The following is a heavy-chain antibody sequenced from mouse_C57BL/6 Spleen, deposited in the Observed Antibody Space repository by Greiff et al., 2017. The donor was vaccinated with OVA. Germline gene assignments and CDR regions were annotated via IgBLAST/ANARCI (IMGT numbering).Heavy chain of an antibody. CDR2: IDPSDSYT. D-gene: IGHD1-1*01. J-gene: IGHJ4*01. V-gene: IGHV1-50*01. Sequence: QVQLQQSGAELVKPGASVKLSCKASGYTFTSYWMQWVKQRPGQGLEWIGEIDPSDSYTNYNQKFKGKATLTVDTSSSTAYMQLSSLTSEDSAVYYCARGTTRGAMDYWGQGTSVTVSS. CDR3: ARGTTRGAMDY. CDR1: GYTFTSYW.